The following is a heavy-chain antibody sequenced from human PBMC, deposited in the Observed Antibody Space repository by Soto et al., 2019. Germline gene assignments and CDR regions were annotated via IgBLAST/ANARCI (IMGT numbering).Heavy chain of an antibody. V-gene: IGHV1-69*08. J-gene: IGHJ4*02. CDR2: IIPILGIA. D-gene: IGHD5-18*01. CDR1: GGTFSRYT. CDR3: AREKGRGIQLWLDY. Sequence: QVQLVQSGAEVKKPGSSVKVSCKASGGTFSRYTISWVRQAPGQGLEWMGRIIPILGIANYAQKFQGRVTITADKSTSTAYMELSSLRSEDTAVYYCAREKGRGIQLWLDYWGQGTLVTVSS.